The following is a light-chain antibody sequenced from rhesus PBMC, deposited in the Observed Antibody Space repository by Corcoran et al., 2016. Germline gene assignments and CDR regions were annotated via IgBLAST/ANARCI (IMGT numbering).Light chain of an antibody. J-gene: IGKJ2*01. V-gene: IGKV1S12*01. CDR3: QHYYDNPYS. CDR2: AAS. CDR1: QNIYSN. Sequence: DIQMTPSPSALSASVGDRVTISCRASQNIYSNLAGYQQKPGKAPNLLMYAASTLQTGIPSLFSGSGSGTDCTLTSSSRQPEDSAAYYCQHYYDNPYSFGQGTKVEIK.